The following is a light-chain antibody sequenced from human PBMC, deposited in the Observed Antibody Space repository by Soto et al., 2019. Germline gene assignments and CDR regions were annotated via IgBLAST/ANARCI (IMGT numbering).Light chain of an antibody. V-gene: IGKV1-5*01. CDR3: QQYDTFSGT. CDR2: DAS. CDR1: QSISGW. J-gene: IGKJ1*01. Sequence: DIPMTQSPSTLSASVGDRVTITCRASQSISGWLAWYQQKPGKAPNLLIYDASALKRGVPSRFSGSGSGTEFTLTISSLQPDDFATYYCQQYDTFSGTFGQGTKVEIK.